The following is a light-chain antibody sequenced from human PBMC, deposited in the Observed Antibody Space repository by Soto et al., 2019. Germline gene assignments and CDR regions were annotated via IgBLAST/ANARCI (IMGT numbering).Light chain of an antibody. CDR2: DVS. V-gene: IGLV2-14*01. CDR3: SSYTSSSTLYV. J-gene: IGLJ1*01. CDR1: SSDVGGYNY. Sequence: QSALTQPASVSGSPGQSITISCTGTSSDVGGYNYVSWYQQPPGKAPKLMIYDVSNRPSGVSNRFSGSKSGNTASLTISGLQAGDEADYYCSSYTSSSTLYVVGTGTKLTVL.